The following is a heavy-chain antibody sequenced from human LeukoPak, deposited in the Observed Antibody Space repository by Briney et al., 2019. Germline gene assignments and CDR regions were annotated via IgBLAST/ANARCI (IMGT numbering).Heavy chain of an antibody. CDR2: INAGNGNT. CDR3: ARDSGILRSFLTGYYKAREGYFQH. D-gene: IGHD3-9*01. V-gene: IGHV1-3*01. J-gene: IGHJ1*01. CDR1: GYTFTSYA. Sequence: VASVKVSCKASGYTFTSYAMHWVRQAPGQRLEWMGWINAGNGNTKYSQKFQGRVTITRDTSASTAYMELSSLRSEDTAVYYCARDSGILRSFLTGYYKAREGYFQHWGQGTLVTVSS.